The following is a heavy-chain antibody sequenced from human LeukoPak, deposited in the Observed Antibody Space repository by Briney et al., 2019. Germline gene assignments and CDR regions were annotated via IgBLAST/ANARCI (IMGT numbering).Heavy chain of an antibody. CDR3: AKWGRRLELPYLFDY. CDR2: ISGSGGST. V-gene: IGHV3-23*01. CDR1: ELPFTTFA. Sequence: GRSLRLSCEPPELPFTTFALSWFRQAPGKGLGWVPAISGSGGSTYYADSVKGRFTISRDNSKNTLYLQMNSLRAEDTAVYYCAKWGRRLELPYLFDYWGQGTLVTVSS. J-gene: IGHJ4*02. D-gene: IGHD1-7*01.